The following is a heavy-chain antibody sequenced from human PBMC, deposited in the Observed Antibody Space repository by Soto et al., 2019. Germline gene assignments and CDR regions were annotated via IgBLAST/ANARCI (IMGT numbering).Heavy chain of an antibody. CDR1: GGTFSSYA. CDR3: ASPTEPTAMVPLDY. J-gene: IGHJ4*02. V-gene: IGHV1-69*06. CDR2: IIPIFGTA. Sequence: QVQLVQSGAEVKKPGSSVKVSCKASGGTFSSYAISWVRQAPGQGLEWVGGIIPIFGTANYAQKFQGRVTITADKSTSTAYMELSSLRSEDTAVYYCASPTEPTAMVPLDYWGQGTLVTVSS. D-gene: IGHD5-18*01.